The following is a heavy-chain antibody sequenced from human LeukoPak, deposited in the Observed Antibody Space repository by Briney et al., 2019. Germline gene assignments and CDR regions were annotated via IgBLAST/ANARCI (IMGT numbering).Heavy chain of an antibody. CDR3: ARVMEYSGSYSPDAFGI. CDR1: GGTFSSYA. V-gene: IGHV1-69*13. D-gene: IGHD1-26*01. CDR2: VIPIFGTA. J-gene: IGHJ3*02. Sequence: SVKVSCKASGGTFSSYAISWVRQAPGQGLEWMGGVIPIFGTANYAQKFQGRVTITADESTSTAYMELSSLRSEDTAVYYCARVMEYSGSYSPDAFGIWGQGTMVTVSS.